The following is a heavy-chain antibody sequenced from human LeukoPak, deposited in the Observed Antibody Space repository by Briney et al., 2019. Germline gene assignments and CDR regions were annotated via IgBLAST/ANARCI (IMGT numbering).Heavy chain of an antibody. J-gene: IGHJ4*02. CDR2: ISYDGSNK. CDR3: AKCTMVRGGPLDY. D-gene: IGHD3-10*01. V-gene: IGHV3-30*18. CDR1: GFPFSSYG. Sequence: PGGSLRLSLAASGFPFSSYGMHWGRPAPGKGLGWVAVISYDGSNKYYSDSVKGRFTISRDNSKNTLYLQMNSLRAEDTAVYYCAKCTMVRGGPLDYWGQGTLVTVSS.